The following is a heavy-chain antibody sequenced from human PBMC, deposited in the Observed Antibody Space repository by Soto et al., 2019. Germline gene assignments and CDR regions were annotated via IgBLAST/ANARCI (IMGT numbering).Heavy chain of an antibody. D-gene: IGHD2-15*01. V-gene: IGHV3-15*01. CDR3: TMSPSLGVAPRKVDY. J-gene: IGHJ4*02. CDR2: IKSKTDGGTT. CDR1: GFTVSSNY. Sequence: GGSLRLSCAASGFTVSSNYMSWGREAAGKGLEWVGRIKSKTDGGTTDYAAPVKGRFTISRDDSKNTLYLQMNSLKTEDTAVYYCTMSPSLGVAPRKVDYRGQGTLVIVSS.